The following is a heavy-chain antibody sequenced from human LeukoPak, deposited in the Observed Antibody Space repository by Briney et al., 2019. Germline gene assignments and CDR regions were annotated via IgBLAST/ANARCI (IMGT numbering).Heavy chain of an antibody. CDR3: AKAIVLVISGNAFDI. V-gene: IGHV3-30*02. CDR1: GFTFSSYG. D-gene: IGHD3-22*01. CDR2: IRYDGSNK. J-gene: IGHJ3*02. Sequence: GGSLRLSCAASGFTFSSYGMHWVRQAPGKGLEWVAFIRYDGSNKYYADSVKGRFTISRDNSKNTLYLQMNSLRAEDTALYYCAKAIVLVISGNAFDIWGQGTMVTVSS.